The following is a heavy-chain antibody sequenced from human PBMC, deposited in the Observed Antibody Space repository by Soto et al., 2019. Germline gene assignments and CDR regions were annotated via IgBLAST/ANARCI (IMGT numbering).Heavy chain of an antibody. CDR1: GFTFSSQA. V-gene: IGHV3-30*04. CDR2: ISHDATHK. Sequence: QVRLVESGGGVVQPGGSLRLSCAASGFTFSSQAMHWVRQAPGKGLEWVALISHDATHKLFADPGLQGRFTVSRDNFRNTVWLEMNSLSAEDTAMYYCVAELGARVFAHWGQGTLVTVSS. J-gene: IGHJ4*02. D-gene: IGHD6-19*01. CDR3: VAELGARVFAH.